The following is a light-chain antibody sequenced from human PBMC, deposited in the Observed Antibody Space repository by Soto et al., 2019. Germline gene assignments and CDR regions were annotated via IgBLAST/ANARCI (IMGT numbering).Light chain of an antibody. CDR3: CSYVGATTYV. CDR1: SSSIGGYNV. J-gene: IGLJ1*01. Sequence: QSARTQPASVSGSPGQSITVSCSGTSSSIGGYNVVSWYQQHPGKAPKFIVYEGIMRPSGVSDRFSGSTSGSTASLTISGLQADDEAEYYCCSYVGATTYVFGSGTKLTVL. CDR2: EGI. V-gene: IGLV2-23*01.